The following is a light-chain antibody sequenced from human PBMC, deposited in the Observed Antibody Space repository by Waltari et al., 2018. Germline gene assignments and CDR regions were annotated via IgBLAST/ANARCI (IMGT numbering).Light chain of an antibody. CDR1: SSNIGAGSD. CDR3: QSYDSSLSGSV. Sequence: QSVLAQPTSVSGAPGQRVTISCRGSSSNIGAGSDVHWYQHLPGTAPKRLIYGNSNRPSGVPHRFSGSKSGNSASLAITGLQAEDEADYYCQSYDSSLSGSVFGGGTKLTVL. V-gene: IGLV1-40*01. J-gene: IGLJ3*02. CDR2: GNS.